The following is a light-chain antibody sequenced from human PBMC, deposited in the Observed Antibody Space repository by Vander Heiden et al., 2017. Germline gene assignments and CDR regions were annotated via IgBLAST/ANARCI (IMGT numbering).Light chain of an antibody. CDR2: VSN. CDR1: RSTIGRNY. V-gene: IGLV1-47*02. CDR3: AAWDDSMSASWV. J-gene: IGLJ3*02. Sequence: QSVLTPPPSASGTPGQRLPIPCSGSRSTIGRNYVHWYLHLPVTAPKLPINVSNQRPSGVGDRFSDGKSGTTASLVISGLLYEDEADYYCAAWDDSMSASWVFGGGTKLTVL.